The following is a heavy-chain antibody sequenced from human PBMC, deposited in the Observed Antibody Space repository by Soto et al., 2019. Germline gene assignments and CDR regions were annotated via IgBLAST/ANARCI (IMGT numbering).Heavy chain of an antibody. J-gene: IGHJ6*02. CDR2: ISYDGILK. V-gene: IGHV3-30*18. CDR3: AKDFKVSGGHYGSLNYYYGMDV. D-gene: IGHD3-10*01. Sequence: GGALRLSCADSGFTCSSFGMHWVRQAPGKGLEWVAIISYDGILKYYADSVKGRFTISRDTSKGALYLQMNSLRPEDTAVYYCAKDFKVSGGHYGSLNYYYGMDVWGQGTTVTSP. CDR1: GFTCSSFG.